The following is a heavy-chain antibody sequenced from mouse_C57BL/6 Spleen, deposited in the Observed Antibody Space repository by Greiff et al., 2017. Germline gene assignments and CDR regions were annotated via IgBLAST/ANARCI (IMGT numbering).Heavy chain of an antibody. CDR2: IYPGSGST. Sequence: QVQLQQPGAELVKPGASVKMSCKASGYTFTSYWITWVKQRPGQGLEWIGDIYPGSGSTNYNEKFKSKATLTVDTSSSTAYMQLSSLTSEDSAVYYCARGTYYDYDATAMDYWCQGTSVTVSS. D-gene: IGHD2-4*01. J-gene: IGHJ4*01. CDR1: GYTFTSYW. CDR3: ARGTYYDYDATAMDY. V-gene: IGHV1-55*01.